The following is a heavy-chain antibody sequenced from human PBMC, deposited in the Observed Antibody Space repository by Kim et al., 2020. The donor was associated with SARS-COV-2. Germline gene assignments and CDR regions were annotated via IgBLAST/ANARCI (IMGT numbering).Heavy chain of an antibody. CDR3: ARMVRGVINYDY. V-gene: IGHV1-18*01. Sequence: NNAQELQGRGTMTTDTSTSTAYMELRSLRSDDTAVYYCARMVRGVINYDYWGQGTLVTVSS. D-gene: IGHD3-10*01. J-gene: IGHJ4*02.